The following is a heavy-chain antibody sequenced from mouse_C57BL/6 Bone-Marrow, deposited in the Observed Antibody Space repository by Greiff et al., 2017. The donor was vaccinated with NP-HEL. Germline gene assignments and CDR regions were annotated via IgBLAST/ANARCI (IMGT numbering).Heavy chain of an antibody. J-gene: IGHJ4*01. V-gene: IGHV1-69*01. CDR3: ARDSSGYGWAIDY. D-gene: IGHD3-2*01. Sequence: QVHVKQPGAELVMPWASVKLSCNASGYTFTSYWMHWVKQRPGQGLEWIGEIDPSDSYTNYNQKFKGKSTLTVDKSSSAAYMQLSSLTSETSAVYYCARDSSGYGWAIDYGGRGTSVTVSA. CDR1: GYTFTSYW. CDR2: IDPSDSYT.